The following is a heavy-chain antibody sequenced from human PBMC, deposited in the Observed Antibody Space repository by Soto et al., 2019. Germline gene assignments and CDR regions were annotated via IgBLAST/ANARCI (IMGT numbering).Heavy chain of an antibody. J-gene: IGHJ6*03. Sequence: SETLSLTCAFYGWSFSGYYWSWIRQPPGKGLEWIGEINHSGSTNYNPSLKSRVTISVDTSKNQFSLKLSSVTAADTAVYYCARVRITMVRGVSYYYYYMDVWGKGTTVTVSS. CDR2: INHSGST. V-gene: IGHV4-34*01. CDR3: ARVRITMVRGVSYYYYYMDV. CDR1: GWSFSGYY. D-gene: IGHD3-10*01.